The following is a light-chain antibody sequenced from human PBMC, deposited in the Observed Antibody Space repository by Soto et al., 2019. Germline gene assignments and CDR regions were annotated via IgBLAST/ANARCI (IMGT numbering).Light chain of an antibody. J-gene: IGKJ5*01. V-gene: IGKV3-11*01. CDR1: QSVSSY. Sequence: EIVLTQSPATLSLSPGERATLSCWASQSVSSYLAWYQQKPGQAPRLLIYDASNRATGIPARFSGSGSGTDFTLTISSLEPEDFAVYYCQQRSNWPPITFGQGTRLAIK. CDR2: DAS. CDR3: QQRSNWPPIT.